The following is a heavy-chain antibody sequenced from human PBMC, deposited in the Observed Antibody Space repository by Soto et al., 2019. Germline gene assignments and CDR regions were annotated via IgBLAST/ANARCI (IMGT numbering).Heavy chain of an antibody. D-gene: IGHD3-16*01. J-gene: IGHJ3*01. CDR2: IFHAGNF. CDR3: ARDGGLGAGLYV. CDR1: GGSISSGGYA. Sequence: QLQLQESGSGLVKPSETLSLTCAVSGGSISSGGYAWSWIRQPPGKGLEWIGYIFHAGNFYYNPSLRIRVTMSVDRSRNQISLSLSFVTAAATAVYFCARDGGLGAGLYVWGQGTMVTVSS. V-gene: IGHV4-30-2*01.